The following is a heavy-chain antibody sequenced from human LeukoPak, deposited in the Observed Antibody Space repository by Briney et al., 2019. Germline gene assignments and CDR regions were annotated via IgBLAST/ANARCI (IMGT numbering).Heavy chain of an antibody. J-gene: IGHJ4*02. Sequence: GGSLRLSCAVPGFTFTSYTMNWVRQAPGKGLEWVSSMSSSGSYIYYADSVKGRFTFSRDNAKNSLYLQMNSLRAEDTAVYYCARDARYCSSTSCIAPFDYWGQGTLVTVSS. V-gene: IGHV3-21*01. CDR2: MSSSGSYI. CDR1: GFTFTSYT. CDR3: ARDARYCSSTSCIAPFDY. D-gene: IGHD2-2*01.